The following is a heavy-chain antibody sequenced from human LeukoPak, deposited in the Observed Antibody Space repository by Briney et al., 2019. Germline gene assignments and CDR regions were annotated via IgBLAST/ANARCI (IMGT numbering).Heavy chain of an antibody. CDR1: GFTFSSYA. D-gene: IGHD3-22*01. Sequence: GGSLRLSCAASGFTFSSYAMHWVRQAPGKGLEWVAVISYDGSNKYYADSVKGRSTISRDNSKNTLYLQMNSLRAEDTAVYYCARGVPPGYYYDSSGYYYPDYWGQGTLVTVSS. V-gene: IGHV3-30-3*01. CDR2: ISYDGSNK. J-gene: IGHJ4*02. CDR3: ARGVPPGYYYDSSGYYYPDY.